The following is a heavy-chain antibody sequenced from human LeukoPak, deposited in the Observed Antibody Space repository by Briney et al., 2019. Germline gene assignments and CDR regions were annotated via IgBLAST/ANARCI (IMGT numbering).Heavy chain of an antibody. CDR2: IIAYIGST. Sequence: ASVKVSCKASGYTFTSYGISWVRQAPGQGMEWMGCIIAYIGSTHYAQKLQCRVTMTTKTSTSTAYMALRSLRTDDTAVYYCARGWESNYGSGSYETFDYWGQGTLVTVSS. J-gene: IGHJ4*02. CDR1: GYTFTSYG. D-gene: IGHD3-10*01. V-gene: IGHV1-18*01. CDR3: ARGWESNYGSGSYETFDY.